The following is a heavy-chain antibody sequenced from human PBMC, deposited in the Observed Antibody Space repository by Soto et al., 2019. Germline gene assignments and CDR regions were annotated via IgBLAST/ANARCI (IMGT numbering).Heavy chain of an antibody. V-gene: IGHV3-23*01. Sequence: GGSLRLSCAASGFTFSSYAMSWVRQAPGKGLEWVSAISGSGGSTYYADSVKGRFTISRDNSKNTLYLQMNSLRAEDTAVYYCAKAPAYSSGWYSEYFQHWGQGTLVSVSS. CDR3: AKAPAYSSGWYSEYFQH. D-gene: IGHD6-19*01. J-gene: IGHJ1*01. CDR1: GFTFSSYA. CDR2: ISGSGGST.